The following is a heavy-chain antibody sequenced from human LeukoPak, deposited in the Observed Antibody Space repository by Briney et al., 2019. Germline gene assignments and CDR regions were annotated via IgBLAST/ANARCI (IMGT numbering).Heavy chain of an antibody. CDR1: GFTFSSYS. CDR2: ISSSSSTI. CDR3: ARVFVVSGWRYYYYGMDV. D-gene: IGHD6-19*01. Sequence: GGSLRLSCAASGFTFSSYSMNWVRQAPGKGLEWVSYISSSSSTIYYADSVKGRSTISRDNAKNSLYLQMNSLRAEDTAVYYCARVFVVSGWRYYYYGMDVWGQGTTVTVSS. J-gene: IGHJ6*02. V-gene: IGHV3-48*01.